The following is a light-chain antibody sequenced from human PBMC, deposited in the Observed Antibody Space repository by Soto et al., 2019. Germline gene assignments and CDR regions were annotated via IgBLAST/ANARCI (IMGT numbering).Light chain of an antibody. CDR2: EVT. J-gene: IGLJ2*01. Sequence: QSVLTQPASVSGSPGQSITISCTGTSSDVGGYNYVSWYQQHPGKVPKLMIYEVTNRPSAVSNRFSGSKSGNTASLTISGLQVEDEAYYYCASYTTSTTRVVFGGGTKLTVL. CDR1: SSDVGGYNY. CDR3: ASYTTSTTRVV. V-gene: IGLV2-14*01.